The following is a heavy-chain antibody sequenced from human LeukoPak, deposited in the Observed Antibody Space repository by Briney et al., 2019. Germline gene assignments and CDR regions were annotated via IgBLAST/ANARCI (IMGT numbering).Heavy chain of an antibody. J-gene: IGHJ3*02. CDR1: GGTFISYA. CDR2: IIPIFGTA. CDR3: ARVSYASGAFDI. Sequence: SVKVSCKASGGTFISYAISWVRQAPGQGLEWMGGIIPIFGTANYAQKFQGRVTITADESTSTAYMELSSLRSEDTAVYYCARVSYASGAFDIWGQGTTVTVSS. V-gene: IGHV1-69*13. D-gene: IGHD2-2*01.